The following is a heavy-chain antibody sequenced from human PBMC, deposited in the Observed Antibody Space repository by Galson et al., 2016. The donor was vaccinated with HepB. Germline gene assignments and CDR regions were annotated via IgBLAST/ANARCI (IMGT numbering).Heavy chain of an antibody. J-gene: IGHJ2*01. CDR3: ARRTRCGLGSWYFDV. V-gene: IGHV4-39*02. CDR1: GASITTRNYF. CDR2: ISFTGNT. D-gene: IGHD2-21*01. Sequence: ETLSLTCSVSGASITTRNYFWGWIRQSPGKELQWIGSISFTGNTYYNPSLQSRVIVSADTSKNRFSLSLSSVSAADTAVYYCARRTRCGLGSWYFDVWGRGVPVIVSS.